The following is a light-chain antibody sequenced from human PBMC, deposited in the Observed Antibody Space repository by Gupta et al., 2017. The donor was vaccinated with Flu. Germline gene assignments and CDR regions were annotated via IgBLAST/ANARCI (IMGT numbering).Light chain of an antibody. CDR2: DIA. J-gene: IGLJ3*02. Sequence: SSNLGSNYVYWYQQLPGTAPNLLIYDIAQRPSGVPDRFSGSKSGTSASLAITGLRSEDEANYYCSAYDDSLRGRLFGGGTKLTVL. CDR1: SSNLGSNY. V-gene: IGLV1-47*02. CDR3: SAYDDSLRGRL.